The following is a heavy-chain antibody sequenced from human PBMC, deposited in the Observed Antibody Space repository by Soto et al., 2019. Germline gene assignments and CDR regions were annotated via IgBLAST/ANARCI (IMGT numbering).Heavy chain of an antibody. D-gene: IGHD6-13*01. J-gene: IGHJ5*02. CDR3: ASAGQQIRWFDP. Sequence: QVQLQQWGAGLLKPSETLSLTCAVYGGSFSGYYWSWIRQPPGKGLEWIGEINNSGSTNYNPSLKSRVTISVDTSKNQFSLKLSSVTAADTAVYYCASAGQQIRWFDPWGQGTLVTVSS. CDR2: INNSGST. V-gene: IGHV4-34*01. CDR1: GGSFSGYY.